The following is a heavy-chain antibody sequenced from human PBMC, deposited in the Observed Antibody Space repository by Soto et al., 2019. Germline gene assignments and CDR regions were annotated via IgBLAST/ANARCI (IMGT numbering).Heavy chain of an antibody. CDR3: ATQRDYGDYGAFDY. CDR1: GYTFTGYY. CDR2: INPNSGGT. Sequence: ASVKVSCKASGYTFTGYYMHWVQQAPGQGLEWMGWINPNSGGTNYAQKFQGWVTMTRDTSISTAYMELSRLRSDDTAVYYCATQRDYGDYGAFDYWGQGTLVTVSS. D-gene: IGHD4-17*01. V-gene: IGHV1-2*04. J-gene: IGHJ4*02.